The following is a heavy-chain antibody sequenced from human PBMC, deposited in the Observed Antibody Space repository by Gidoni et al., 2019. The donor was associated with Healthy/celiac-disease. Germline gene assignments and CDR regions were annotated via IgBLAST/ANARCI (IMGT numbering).Heavy chain of an antibody. CDR2: IKSKTDGGTT. D-gene: IGHD2-2*02. Sequence: EVQLVESGGGLVKPGGSLRLSCAASGFTFSNAWMSWVRQAPGKGLEWVGRIKSKTDGGTTDYAAPVKGRFTISRDDSKNTLYLQMNSLKTEDTAVYYCTTIIVVVPAAISRFYYMDVWGKGTTVTVSS. CDR3: TTIIVVVPAAISRFYYMDV. CDR1: GFTFSNAW. J-gene: IGHJ6*03. V-gene: IGHV3-15*01.